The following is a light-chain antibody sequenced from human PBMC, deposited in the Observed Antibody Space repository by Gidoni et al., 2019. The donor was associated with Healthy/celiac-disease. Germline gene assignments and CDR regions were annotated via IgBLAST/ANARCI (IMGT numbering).Light chain of an antibody. Sequence: EIVMTQSPATLSVSPGERASLSCRASQSVSSNLAWYQQKPGQAPRLLIYGASTRANGITARFSGSGSGKEFTLTISSLQSEDFAVYYCQQYNNWPRTFGQGTKLEIK. CDR1: QSVSSN. J-gene: IGKJ2*01. CDR2: GAS. CDR3: QQYNNWPRT. V-gene: IGKV3-15*01.